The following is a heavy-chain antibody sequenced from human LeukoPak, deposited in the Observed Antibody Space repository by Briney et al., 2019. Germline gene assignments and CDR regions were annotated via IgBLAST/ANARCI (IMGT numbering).Heavy chain of an antibody. D-gene: IGHD6-19*01. Sequence: GGSLRLSCAASKFSFSNYGMNWVRQAPGKGLEWISYISSSSTIYYADSVKGRFTISRDNAESSLYLQMNSLRAEDTAVYYCARNGASSGRPYHFDYWGQGTLVTVSS. CDR2: ISSSSTI. V-gene: IGHV3-48*01. CDR3: ARNGASSGRPYHFDY. CDR1: KFSFSNYG. J-gene: IGHJ4*02.